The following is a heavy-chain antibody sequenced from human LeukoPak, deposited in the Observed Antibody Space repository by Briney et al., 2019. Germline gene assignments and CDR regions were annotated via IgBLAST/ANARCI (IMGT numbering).Heavy chain of an antibody. CDR3: ARDKDYYDSSGYYDY. J-gene: IGHJ4*02. Sequence: PGRSLRLSCAASGFTFSSYGMHWVRQAPGKGLEWVAVIWYDGSNKYYADSVKGRFTISRDNSKNTLYLQMNNLRAEDTAVYYCARDKDYYDSSGYYDYWGQGTLVTVSS. D-gene: IGHD3-22*01. CDR2: IWYDGSNK. V-gene: IGHV3-33*01. CDR1: GFTFSSYG.